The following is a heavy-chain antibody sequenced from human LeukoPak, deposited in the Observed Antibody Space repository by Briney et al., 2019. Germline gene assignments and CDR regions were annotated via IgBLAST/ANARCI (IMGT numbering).Heavy chain of an antibody. J-gene: IGHJ4*02. Sequence: GGSLRLSCAASGFTFSSYGMHWVRQAPGKGLKWVAVIWYDGSNKYYADSVKGRFTISRDSSKNTLYLQMNSLRAEDTAVYYCARDMVDGSRSRAGYFDYWGQGTLVTVSS. CDR3: ARDMVDGSRSRAGYFDY. D-gene: IGHD3-10*01. CDR1: GFTFSSYG. CDR2: IWYDGSNK. V-gene: IGHV3-33*01.